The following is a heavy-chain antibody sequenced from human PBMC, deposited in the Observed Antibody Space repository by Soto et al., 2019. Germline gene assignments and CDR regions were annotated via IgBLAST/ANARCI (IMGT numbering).Heavy chain of an antibody. D-gene: IGHD6-19*01. Sequence: EVQLLESGGGLVQPGGSLRLSCAASGFTFNNFAMSWVRQAPGKGLEWVSAIGGGGLATYVADSVRGRFTISRDNSRNSLYLQMNSLRAEDTALYYCTKGRGQWLADAFDIWGQGTKVTVSS. V-gene: IGHV3-23*01. CDR3: TKGRGQWLADAFDI. CDR2: IGGGGLAT. CDR1: GFTFNNFA. J-gene: IGHJ3*02.